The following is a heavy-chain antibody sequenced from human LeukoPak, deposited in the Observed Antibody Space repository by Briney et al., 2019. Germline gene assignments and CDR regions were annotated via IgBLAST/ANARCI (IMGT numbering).Heavy chain of an antibody. D-gene: IGHD6-13*01. CDR3: ARAYYSSSWYRVNWFDP. V-gene: IGHV3-21*04. CDR2: ISSSSSYI. CDR1: GFTFSSYA. J-gene: IGHJ5*02. Sequence: AGGSLRLSCAASGFTFSSYAMSWVRQAPGKGLEWVSSISSSSSYIYYADSLKGRFTISRDNAKNSLYLQMNSLRADDTAVYYCARAYYSSSWYRVNWFDPWGQGTLVTVSS.